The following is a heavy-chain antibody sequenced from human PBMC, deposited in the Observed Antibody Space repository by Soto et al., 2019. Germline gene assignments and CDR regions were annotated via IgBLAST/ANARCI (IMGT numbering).Heavy chain of an antibody. J-gene: IGHJ4*02. CDR2: VTFDGSHQ. V-gene: IGHV3-30*03. CDR3: ARSSIADYRGPFDF. D-gene: IGHD4-4*01. Sequence: GGSLRLSCAASGFSFSSHGMHWVRQAPGKGLEWVAVVTFDGSHQYYADSVKGRFTISRDNSRNMVYLQMNSLREDDTAIYFCARSSIADYRGPFDFWGQGIQVTVSS. CDR1: GFSFSSHG.